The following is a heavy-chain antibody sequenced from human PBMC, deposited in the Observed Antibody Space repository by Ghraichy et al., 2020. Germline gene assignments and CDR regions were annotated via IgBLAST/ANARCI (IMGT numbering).Heavy chain of an antibody. CDR3: AKARYYDSSGFRTGWYFAL. CDR1: GFTFSSYA. D-gene: IGHD3-22*01. J-gene: IGHJ2*01. CDR2: ISGSGGST. Sequence: GRSLRLSCAASGFTFSSYAMSWVRQAPGKGLEWVSAISGSGGSTYYADSVKGRFTISRDNSKNTLYLQMNSLRAEDTAVYYCAKARYYDSSGFRTGWYFALSCPSGLAT. V-gene: IGHV3-23*01.